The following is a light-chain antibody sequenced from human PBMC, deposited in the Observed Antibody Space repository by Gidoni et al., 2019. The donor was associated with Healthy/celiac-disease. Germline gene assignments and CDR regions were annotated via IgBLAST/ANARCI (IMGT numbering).Light chain of an antibody. Sequence: QSALTQPASASGSPGLSITISCTGTSSDVGGYNYVSWYQQHPGKAPKLIIYEVSNRPSGVSNRFSGSQSGNTASLTISGLQAEDEADYYCSSYTSSSTLKVFGGGTKLTVL. CDR3: SSYTSSSTLKV. J-gene: IGLJ2*01. CDR2: EVS. CDR1: SSDVGGYNY. V-gene: IGLV2-14*01.